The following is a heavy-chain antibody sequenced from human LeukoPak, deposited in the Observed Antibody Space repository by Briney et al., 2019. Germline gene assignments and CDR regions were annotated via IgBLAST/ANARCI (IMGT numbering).Heavy chain of an antibody. CDR3: ARVWASFGTLGGYFDY. CDR2: IYTSGST. J-gene: IGHJ4*02. Sequence: SETLSLTCTVSGGSISSGSYYWSWVRQPAGKGLEWIGRIYTSGSTNYNPSLKSRVTISVDTSKNQFSLKLSSVTAADTAVYYCARVWASFGTLGGYFDYWGQGTLVTVSS. CDR1: GGSISSGSYY. D-gene: IGHD3-10*01. V-gene: IGHV4-61*02.